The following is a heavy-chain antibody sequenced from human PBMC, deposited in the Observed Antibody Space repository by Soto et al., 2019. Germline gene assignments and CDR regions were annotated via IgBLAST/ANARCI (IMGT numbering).Heavy chain of an antibody. V-gene: IGHV4-30-2*01. J-gene: IGHJ4*02. Sequence: LSLTCAVSGGSISSDGYSWSWIRQPPGKGLECIGYLYHSGSTYYNPSLKSRVTISEDRSKNQLSLKPTSVTAADTAVYYCARGAPYSISLYYFAHWGQGALVTVSS. CDR3: ARGAPYSISLYYFAH. D-gene: IGHD6-6*01. CDR2: LYHSGST. CDR1: GGSISSDGYS.